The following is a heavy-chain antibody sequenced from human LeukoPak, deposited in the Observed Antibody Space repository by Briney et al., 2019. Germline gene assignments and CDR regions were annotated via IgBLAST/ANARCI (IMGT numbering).Heavy chain of an antibody. D-gene: IGHD1-26*01. CDR3: AKDRVGATKLSNY. Sequence: GGSLRLSCAASGFTFSSYAMSWVRQAPGKGLEWVSAISGSGGSTYYADSVKGRFTISRDNSKNTLYLQMNSLRAEDAAVYYCAKDRVGATKLSNYWGQGTLVTVSS. J-gene: IGHJ4*02. V-gene: IGHV3-23*01. CDR1: GFTFSSYA. CDR2: ISGSGGST.